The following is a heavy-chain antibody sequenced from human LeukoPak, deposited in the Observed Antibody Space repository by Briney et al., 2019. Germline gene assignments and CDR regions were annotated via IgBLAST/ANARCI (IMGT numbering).Heavy chain of an antibody. V-gene: IGHV3-74*01. CDR1: GFTFSNYW. D-gene: IGHD3-22*01. CDR3: ARGDYYYDSSGYPQADAFDI. Sequence: GGSLRLSCAASGFTFSNYWMHWVRQAPGKGLVWVSRINPDGGRISYADSVQGRFTISRDNAKNTVYLQMNSLRAEDTAVYYRARGDYYYDSSGYPQADAFDIWGQGTMVTVSS. CDR2: INPDGGRI. J-gene: IGHJ3*02.